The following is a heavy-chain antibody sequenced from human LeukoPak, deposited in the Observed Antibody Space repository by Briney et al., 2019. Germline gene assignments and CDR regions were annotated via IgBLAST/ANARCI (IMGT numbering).Heavy chain of an antibody. CDR2: IGGGGGNS. D-gene: IGHD5-18*01. V-gene: IGHV3-23*01. CDR1: GITFSSYA. J-gene: IGHJ4*02. Sequence: PGGSLRLSCIASGITFSSYAMTWVRQAPGKGLEWVSAIGGGGGNSYYADSVRGPFTISRDNSKNTLYLQMNSLRAEDTAIYYCAKNGGDSYGTGHFDYWGQGTLVTVSS. CDR3: AKNGGDSYGTGHFDY.